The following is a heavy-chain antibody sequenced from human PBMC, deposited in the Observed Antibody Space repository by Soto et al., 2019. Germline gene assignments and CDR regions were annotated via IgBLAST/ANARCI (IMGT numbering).Heavy chain of an antibody. V-gene: IGHV3-33*01. CDR1: GFTFSSYG. D-gene: IGHD6-25*01. J-gene: IGHJ6*03. CDR2: IWYDGSNK. Sequence: SLRLSCAASGFTFSSYGMHWVRQAPGKGLEWVAVIWYDGSNKYYADSVKGRFTISRDNSKNTLYLQMNSLRAEDTAVYYCARDENYSSDYYYYYMDVWGKGTTVTAP. CDR3: ARDENYSSDYYYYYMDV.